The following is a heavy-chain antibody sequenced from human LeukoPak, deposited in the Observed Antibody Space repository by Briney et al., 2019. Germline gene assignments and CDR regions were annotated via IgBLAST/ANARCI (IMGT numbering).Heavy chain of an antibody. CDR2: INNSGST. D-gene: IGHD3-10*01. CDR1: GGSFSGYY. Sequence: SETLSLTCAVYGGSFSGYYWSWIRQPPGKGLEWIGEINNSGSTNYNPSLKSRVTISVDTSKNQFSLQMSCVTAADTAVYYCATAVRLLWYGGFLQYFDHWGEGTQVSVSS. V-gene: IGHV4-34*01. J-gene: IGHJ4*02. CDR3: ATAVRLLWYGGFLQYFDH.